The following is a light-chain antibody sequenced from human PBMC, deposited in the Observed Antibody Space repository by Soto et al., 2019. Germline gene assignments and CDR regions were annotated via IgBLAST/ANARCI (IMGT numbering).Light chain of an antibody. Sequence: EIVLTQSPGTLSLSPGERATLSCRASQSLSSTFLAWYQQKPGQTPRLLIFGASIRATGVPARFSGSGSGTDFTLTISSLQSEDFAVYYCQQYNNWPITFGPGTRLEIK. CDR2: GAS. J-gene: IGKJ5*01. CDR3: QQYNNWPIT. CDR1: QSLSST. V-gene: IGKV3-15*01.